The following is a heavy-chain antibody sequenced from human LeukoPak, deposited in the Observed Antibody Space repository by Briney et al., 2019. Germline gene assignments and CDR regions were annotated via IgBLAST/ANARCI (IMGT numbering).Heavy chain of an antibody. CDR3: AKGGYSFDY. V-gene: IGHV3-7*01. D-gene: IGHD5-12*01. CDR2: LHADGNEK. CDR1: GFSLSGYW. J-gene: IGHJ4*02. Sequence: GGSLRLSCAAYGFSLSGYWISWVRQAPGKGLEWVARLHADGNEKYFVHSVKGRFTVSRDNAKNSLYLQMNSLRVEDAAVYYCAKGGYSFDYLGQGTLVTVSS.